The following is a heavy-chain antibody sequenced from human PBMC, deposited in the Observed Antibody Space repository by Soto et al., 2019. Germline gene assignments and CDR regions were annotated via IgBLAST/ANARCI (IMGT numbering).Heavy chain of an antibody. V-gene: IGHV3-21*01. J-gene: IGHJ4*02. CDR1: GFTFSTYN. D-gene: IGHD4-17*01. CDR2: ISGSSIHI. CDR3: AAYDYGGQIDY. Sequence: GGSLRLSCGASGFTFSTYNVNWLLQARGKGLECVSSISGSSIHIYYADSVKGRFTISRDNAKSSLYLQRNRLRAEDTAVYYCAAYDYGGQIDYRCQGAQVTVAS.